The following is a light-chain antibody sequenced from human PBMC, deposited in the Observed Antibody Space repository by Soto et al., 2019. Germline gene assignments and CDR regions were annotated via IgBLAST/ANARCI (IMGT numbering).Light chain of an antibody. J-gene: IGKJ5*01. CDR2: YTS. CDR1: QSFNSIY. CDR3: QQYGSSPIT. Sequence: EIVLTQSPGTLSLSPGERATLSCRASQSFNSIYLAWYQQKPGQAPRFLIYYTSTRATGFPARFSGGGSGTEFTLTISRLEPEDFAVYYCQQYGSSPITFGQGTRLEIK. V-gene: IGKV3-20*01.